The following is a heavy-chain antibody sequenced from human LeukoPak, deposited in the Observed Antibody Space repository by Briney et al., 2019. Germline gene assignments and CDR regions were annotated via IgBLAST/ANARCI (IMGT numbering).Heavy chain of an antibody. CDR1: GFTFSSYS. CDR2: ISSSSSTI. D-gene: IGHD2-2*01. Sequence: GGSLRLSCAASGFTFSSYSMNWVRQAPGKGLELASYISSSSSTIYYADSVKGRFTISRDNAKNTLYLQMNSLRAEDTAVYYCARVRIVVVPAAPYYYYYMDVWGKGTTVTVSS. CDR3: ARVRIVVVPAAPYYYYYMDV. J-gene: IGHJ6*03. V-gene: IGHV3-48*01.